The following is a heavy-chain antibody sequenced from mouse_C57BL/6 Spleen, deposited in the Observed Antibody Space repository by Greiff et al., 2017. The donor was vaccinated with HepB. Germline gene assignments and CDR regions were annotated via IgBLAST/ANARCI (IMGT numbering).Heavy chain of an antibody. D-gene: IGHD1-1*01. J-gene: IGHJ3*01. CDR2: IYPGSGST. CDR3: AREEVVERGFAY. Sequence: QVQLQQPGAELVKPGASVKMSCKASGYTFTSYWITWVKQRPGQGLEWIGDIYPGSGSTNYNEKFKSKATLTVDTSSSTAYMQLSSLTSEDSAVYYCAREEVVERGFAYWGQGTLVTVAA. V-gene: IGHV1-55*01. CDR1: GYTFTSYW.